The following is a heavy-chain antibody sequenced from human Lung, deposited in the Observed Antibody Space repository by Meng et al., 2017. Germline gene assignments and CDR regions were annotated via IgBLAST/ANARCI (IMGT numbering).Heavy chain of an antibody. CDR3: TTDLPFTKGGVITT. J-gene: IGHJ5*02. CDR1: GGTLRNFW. CDR2: IKSKVDGETT. Sequence: GESLKISCVVSGGTLRNFWMTWVRQAPGKGLEWVGRIKSKVDGETTDFAAPVKGRFTLSRDDPKNTLYLQMNSLKIEDTAVYYCTTDLPFTKGGVITTWGQGTLVTVSS. V-gene: IGHV3-15*01. D-gene: IGHD3-16*02.